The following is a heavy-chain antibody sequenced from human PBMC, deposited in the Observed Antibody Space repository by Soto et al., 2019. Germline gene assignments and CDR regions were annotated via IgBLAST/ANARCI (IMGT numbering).Heavy chain of an antibody. Sequence: ASVKVSCKASGYTFTSYGISWVRQAPGQGLEWMGWISAYNGNTNYAQKHKSRVTMTTDTSTSTAYMELRSLISDDTAVYYCARHTQRYSSSSKFDYWGQGTLVTVSS. CDR2: ISAYNGNT. J-gene: IGHJ4*02. CDR3: ARHTQRYSSSSKFDY. V-gene: IGHV1-18*01. CDR1: GYTFTSYG. D-gene: IGHD6-6*01.